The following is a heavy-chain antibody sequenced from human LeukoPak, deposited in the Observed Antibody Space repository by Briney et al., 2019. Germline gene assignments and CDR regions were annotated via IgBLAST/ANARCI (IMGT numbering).Heavy chain of an antibody. Sequence: GASVKVSCKASGYSFNSYGISWVRQAPGQGLEWMGWINTYKGNTNCAQKFQGRVSMTTDRSTSTAYLELRSLRSDDTAVYYCARDQKVGTTATYTPFDPWGQGTLVIVSS. D-gene: IGHD1-26*01. CDR1: GYSFNSYG. J-gene: IGHJ5*02. V-gene: IGHV1-18*01. CDR3: ARDQKVGTTATYTPFDP. CDR2: INTYKGNT.